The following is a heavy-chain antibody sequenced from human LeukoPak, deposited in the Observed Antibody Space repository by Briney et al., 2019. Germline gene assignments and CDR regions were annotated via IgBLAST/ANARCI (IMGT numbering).Heavy chain of an antibody. J-gene: IGHJ4*02. V-gene: IGHV3-48*02. CDR1: GFPFSSYS. CDR3: AREGPGDAIDY. Sequence: GGSLRLSCAASGFPFSSYSMTWVRQAPGKGLEWVSYIGRGTTPIYYADSVKGRFTISRDEATNSLFLQMNSLRDEDTAVYYCAREGPGDAIDYWGQGALVSVSS. CDR2: IGRGTTPI. D-gene: IGHD4-17*01.